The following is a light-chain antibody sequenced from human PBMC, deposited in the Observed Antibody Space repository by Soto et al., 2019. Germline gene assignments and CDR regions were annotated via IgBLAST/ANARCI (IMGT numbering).Light chain of an antibody. CDR1: QSLRATY. CDR3: QQYVTSPRT. Sequence: EVVLTQSPDTLSLSPGETATLSCRASQSLRATYVAWYQQRPGQAPRLLIYGASFRATGIPARFSGRGSGTDFTLSISRLEPEDFAVYYCQQYVTSPRTLGQGTKVEIK. CDR2: GAS. J-gene: IGKJ1*01. V-gene: IGKV3-20*01.